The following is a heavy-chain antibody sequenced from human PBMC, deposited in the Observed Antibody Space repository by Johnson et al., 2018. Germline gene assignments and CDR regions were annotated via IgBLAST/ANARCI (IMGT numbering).Heavy chain of an antibody. CDR1: GFSLTSSY. Sequence: QVQLVESGAEVKKPGASVKVSCKASGFSLTSSYMHWVRQAPGQGLEWMGIINPSGGGTGYAQKFQGRVTMTRDTSTSTVYMEMSSLRSEDKAVYYCARAPLGYLDVWGQGTTVTVSS. CDR3: ARAPLGYLDV. V-gene: IGHV1-46*01. CDR2: INPSGGGT. J-gene: IGHJ6*02. D-gene: IGHD3-16*01.